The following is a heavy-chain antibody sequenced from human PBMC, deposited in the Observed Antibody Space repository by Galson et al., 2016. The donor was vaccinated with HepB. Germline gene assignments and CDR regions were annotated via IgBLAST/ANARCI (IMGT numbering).Heavy chain of an antibody. V-gene: IGHV3-20*01. CDR1: GITFDDYG. D-gene: IGHD3-10*01. J-gene: IGHJ4*02. Sequence: SLRLSCAASGITFDDYGMSWVRQVPGKGLEWVADINWNGASIRYADSVKGRFTISRDNAKNSLYLQMNSLRVEDTALYHCATVLWYYYGAGTYPKYYFDYWGQGTLVTVSS. CDR2: INWNGASI. CDR3: ATVLWYYYGAGTYPKYYFDY.